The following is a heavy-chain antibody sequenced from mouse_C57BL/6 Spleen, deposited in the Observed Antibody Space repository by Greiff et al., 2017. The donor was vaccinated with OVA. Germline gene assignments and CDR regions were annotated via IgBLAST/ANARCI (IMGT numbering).Heavy chain of an antibody. CDR3: ARFNTGGYFDY. J-gene: IGHJ2*01. V-gene: IGHV1-69*01. CDR1: GYTFTSYW. CDR2: IDPSDSYT. Sequence: QVQLQQPGAELVMPGASVKLSCKASGYTFTSYWMHWVKQRPGQGLEWIGEIDPSDSYTNYNQKFKGKSTLTVDKSSSTAYMQLSSLTSEDSAVYYCARFNTGGYFDYWGQGTTLTVSS.